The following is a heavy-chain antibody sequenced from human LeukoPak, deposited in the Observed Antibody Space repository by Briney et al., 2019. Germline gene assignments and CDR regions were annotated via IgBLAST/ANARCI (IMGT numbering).Heavy chain of an antibody. CDR2: IIPIFGTA. CDR1: GGTFSSYA. V-gene: IGHV1-69*13. CDR3: AGRIRFLEWLLYDFFDY. D-gene: IGHD3-3*01. J-gene: IGHJ4*02. Sequence: GASVKVSCKASGGTFSSYAIGWVRQAPGQGLEWMGGIIPIFGTANYAQKFQGRVTITADESTSTAYMELSSLRSEDTAVYYCAGRIRFLEWLLYDFFDYWGQGTLVTVSS.